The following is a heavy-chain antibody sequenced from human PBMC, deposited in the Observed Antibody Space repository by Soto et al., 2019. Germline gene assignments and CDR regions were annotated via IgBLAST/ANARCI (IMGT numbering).Heavy chain of an antibody. Sequence: QVQLVQSGAEVKKPGSSVKVSCKASGGTFSSYTISWVRQAPGQGLEWMGRIIPILGIANYAQKFQGRVTITAEKSTSTAYMELSSLRSEDTAVYYCARDRGPYYDILTGYSRRWFDPWGQGTLVTVSS. CDR3: ARDRGPYYDILTGYSRRWFDP. V-gene: IGHV1-69*08. D-gene: IGHD3-9*01. CDR1: GGTFSSYT. CDR2: IIPILGIA. J-gene: IGHJ5*02.